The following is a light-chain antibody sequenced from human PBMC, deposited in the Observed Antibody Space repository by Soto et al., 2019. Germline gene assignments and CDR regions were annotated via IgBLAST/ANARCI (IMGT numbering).Light chain of an antibody. CDR1: SSDIGGDNY. CDR2: EVY. V-gene: IGLV2-14*01. CDR3: SAYTDTNTRHV. J-gene: IGLJ1*01. Sequence: QSALTQPASVSGSPGPSITISFTGTSSDIGGDNYVSWYQQHPGKAPTLMIFEVYSRPSDVSNRVSGYKSGNTASLTISGLQAEDEADYYCSAYTDTNTRHVFGTGTKVPVL.